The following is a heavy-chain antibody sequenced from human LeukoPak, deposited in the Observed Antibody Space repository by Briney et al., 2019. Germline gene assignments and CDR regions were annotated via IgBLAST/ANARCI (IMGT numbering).Heavy chain of an antibody. D-gene: IGHD3-22*01. CDR2: IYSGGST. Sequence: GGSLRLSCAASGFTVSSNYMSWVRQAPGKGLEWVSVIYSGGSTYYADSVKGRFTISRDNSKNTLYLQMNSLRAEDTAVYYCARDFLLRPLDAFDIWGQGTMVTVSS. J-gene: IGHJ3*02. V-gene: IGHV3-66*01. CDR3: ARDFLLRPLDAFDI. CDR1: GFTVSSNY.